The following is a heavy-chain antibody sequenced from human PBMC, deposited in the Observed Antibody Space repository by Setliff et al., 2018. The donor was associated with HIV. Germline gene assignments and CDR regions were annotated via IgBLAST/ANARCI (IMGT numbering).Heavy chain of an antibody. V-gene: IGHV4-34*01. CDR3: ARSIVPVASGYYYFEY. J-gene: IGHJ4*02. Sequence: SETLSLTCAVYGGSFNGYSWTWIRQPPGKGLEWIGGINHSGSTNYNPSLKSRVTISVDTSKNQFSLKLNSVAAGDTAVYYCARSIVPVASGYYYFEYWGQGTLVTVSS. CDR2: INHSGST. D-gene: IGHD3-3*01. CDR1: GGSFNGYS.